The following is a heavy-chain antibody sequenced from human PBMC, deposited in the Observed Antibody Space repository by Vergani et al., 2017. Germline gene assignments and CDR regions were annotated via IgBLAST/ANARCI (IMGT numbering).Heavy chain of an antibody. D-gene: IGHD6-13*01. CDR1: GYSISSGYY. CDR2: IYHSGST. Sequence: QVQLQESGPGLVKPSETLSLPCTVSGYSISSGYYWGWIRQPPGKGLEWSGSIYHSGSTYYNPSLKSRVTISVDTSKNQFSLKLSSVTAADTAVYYCARIYGSSWNEHDAFDIWGQGTMVTVSS. CDR3: ARIYGSSWNEHDAFDI. J-gene: IGHJ3*02. V-gene: IGHV4-38-2*02.